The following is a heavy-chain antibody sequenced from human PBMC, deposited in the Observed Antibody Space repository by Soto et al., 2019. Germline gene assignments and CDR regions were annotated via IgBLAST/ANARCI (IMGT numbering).Heavy chain of an antibody. Sequence: PGGSLRLSCAASGFTFSSYSMNWVRQAPGKGLEWVSSISSSSSYIYYADSVKGRFTISRDNAKNSLYLQMNSLRAEDTAVYYCARASRVSDVDFGIDYYYYYGMDVWGQGTTVTVSS. D-gene: IGHD3-10*01. CDR1: GFTFSSYS. CDR2: ISSSSSYI. J-gene: IGHJ6*02. V-gene: IGHV3-21*01. CDR3: ARASRVSDVDFGIDYYYYYGMDV.